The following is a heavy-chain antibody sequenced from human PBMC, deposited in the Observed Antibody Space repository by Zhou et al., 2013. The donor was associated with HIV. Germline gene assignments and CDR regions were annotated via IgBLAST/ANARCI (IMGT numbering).Heavy chain of an antibody. V-gene: IGHV1-69*05. CDR2: IIPIFGTA. D-gene: IGHD3-3*01. Sequence: QVQLVQSGAEVKKPGSSVKVSCKASGGTFNYYGFSWVRQAPGQGLEWMGKIIPIFGTANYAQKFQGRVTITTDESTSTAYMELSSLRSEDTAVYYCARAIFGVVIGWFDPWGQGTLVTVSS. J-gene: IGHJ5*02. CDR1: GGTFNYYG. CDR3: ARAIFGVVIGWFDP.